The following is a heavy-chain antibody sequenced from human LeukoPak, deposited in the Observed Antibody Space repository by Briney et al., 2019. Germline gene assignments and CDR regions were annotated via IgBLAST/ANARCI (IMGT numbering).Heavy chain of an antibody. J-gene: IGHJ4*02. Sequence: GGSLRLSCVCTGCSLSGYWMSWFRQAPGNPLEWVARLHADGSEKYYVGSVKGRFTISGDNAKNSLYLQMNSLRVDDTAVYYCARGGYSFDYLGQGTLVTVSS. CDR3: ARGGYSFDY. D-gene: IGHD5-12*01. V-gene: IGHV3-7*01. CDR2: LHADGSEK. CDR1: GCSLSGYW.